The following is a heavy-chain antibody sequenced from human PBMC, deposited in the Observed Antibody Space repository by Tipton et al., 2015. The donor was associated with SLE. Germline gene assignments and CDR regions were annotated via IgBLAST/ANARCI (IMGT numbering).Heavy chain of an antibody. D-gene: IGHD6-6*01. CDR3: ARDPLGGPGVHKGEYSSSHYYYYGMDV. Sequence: GSLRLSCAASGFTFSSYWMHWVRQAPGKGLVWVSRINSDGSSTSYADSVKGRFTISRDNAKNTLYLQMNSLRAEDTAVYYCARDPLGGPGVHKGEYSSSHYYYYGMDVWGQGTTVTVSS. CDR1: GFTFSSYW. V-gene: IGHV3-74*01. J-gene: IGHJ6*02. CDR2: INSDGSST.